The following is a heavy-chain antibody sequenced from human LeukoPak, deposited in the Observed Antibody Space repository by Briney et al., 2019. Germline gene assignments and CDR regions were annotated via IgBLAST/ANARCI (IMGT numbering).Heavy chain of an antibody. V-gene: IGHV1-18*01. CDR3: ARDSGAPVARNYYYYGMDV. CDR1: GYTFTSYG. D-gene: IGHD1-14*01. CDR2: ISAYNGNT. J-gene: IGHJ6*02. Sequence: ASVKVSCKASGYTFTSYGISWVRQAPGQGLEWMGWISAYNGNTNYAQKLQGRVTMTTDTSTSTAYMELRSLRSDDTAVYYCARDSGAPVARNYYYYGMDVWGQGTTVTVSS.